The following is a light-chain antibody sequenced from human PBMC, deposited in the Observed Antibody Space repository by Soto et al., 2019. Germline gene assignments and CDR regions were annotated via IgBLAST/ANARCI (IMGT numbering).Light chain of an antibody. CDR1: QNINTW. CDR2: KAS. CDR3: QQCSSYYT. V-gene: IGKV1-5*03. J-gene: IGKJ2*01. Sequence: DIQMTQSPSTLSASVGDRVTFTCRASQNINTWLAWYQQRPGKAPKLLIYKASTLKSGVPSRLSGSGSGTEFTLTISSLQPDDFATYYCQQCSSYYTFGQGTKVDIK.